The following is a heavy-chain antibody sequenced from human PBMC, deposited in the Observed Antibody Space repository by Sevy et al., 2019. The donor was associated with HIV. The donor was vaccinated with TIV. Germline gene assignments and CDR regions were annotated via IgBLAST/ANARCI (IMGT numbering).Heavy chain of an antibody. V-gene: IGHV1-2*06. CDR2: INPNSGGT. D-gene: IGHD2-15*01. J-gene: IGHJ5*02. CDR1: GYTFTGYY. Sequence: ASVKVSCKASGYTFTGYYMHWVRQAPGQGLEWRGRINPNSGGTNYAQKFQGRVTMTRDTSISTAYMELSRLRSDDTAVYYCARDIPNCSGGSCYSGWFDPWGQGTLVTVSS. CDR3: ARDIPNCSGGSCYSGWFDP.